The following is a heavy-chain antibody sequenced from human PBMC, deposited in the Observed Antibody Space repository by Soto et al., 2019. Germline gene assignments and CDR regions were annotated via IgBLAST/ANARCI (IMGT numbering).Heavy chain of an antibody. Sequence: QITLKESGPTLVKPTQTLTLTCTFAGFSLSTRGVAVGWISQPPGKALEWLALMYWDDDTRYSPSLKSRPTIPKDTTAKQAVITMTNIDPVDTATYYGAHRPQVETISFDYWGQGTMVTVSS. D-gene: IGHD1-1*01. J-gene: IGHJ4*02. CDR3: AHRPQVETISFDY. CDR2: MYWDDDT. CDR1: GFSLSTRGVA. V-gene: IGHV2-5*02.